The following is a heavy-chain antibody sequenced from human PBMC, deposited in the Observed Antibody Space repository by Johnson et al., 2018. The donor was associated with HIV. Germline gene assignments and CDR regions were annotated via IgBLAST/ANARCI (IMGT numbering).Heavy chain of an antibody. CDR3: ARACRDGYTCDAFDI. D-gene: IGHD5-24*01. CDR2: ISSGGST. CDR1: GISVSSYY. V-gene: IGHV3-66*01. J-gene: IGHJ3*02. Sequence: VQVLESGGGLVQPEGSLRLSCAASGISVSSYYMSWVRQAPGKGLEWVSVISSGGSTSYPDSVKGRFTISRDNSKNTLYLQMNSLRAEDTAVYYCARACRDGYTCDAFDIWGQGTMVTVSS.